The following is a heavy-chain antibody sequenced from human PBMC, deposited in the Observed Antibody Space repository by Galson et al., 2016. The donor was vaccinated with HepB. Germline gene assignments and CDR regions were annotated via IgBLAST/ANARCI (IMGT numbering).Heavy chain of an antibody. Sequence: SLRLSCAASGFIFSAYGMHWVRQAPGKGLEWVAVISSDGSKENFADSVKGRFTISRDNSKYTLYLQMNSLRAEDTAFYYCAKGKVASDWYYYDYYMDVWGKGTTVTV. CDR2: ISSDGSKE. V-gene: IGHV3-30*18. CDR3: AKGKVASDWYYYDYYMDV. D-gene: IGHD6-19*01. J-gene: IGHJ6*03. CDR1: GFIFSAYG.